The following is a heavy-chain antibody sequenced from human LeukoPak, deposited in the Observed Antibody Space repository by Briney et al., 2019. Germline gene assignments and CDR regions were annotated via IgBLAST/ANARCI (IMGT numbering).Heavy chain of an antibody. CDR2: IKDDGSDK. J-gene: IGHJ4*02. CDR3: ADLGSRD. Sequence: PGGSLRLSCAASGFTFSSAWMTWVRQAPGKGLEWVATIKDDGSDKYYVDSVKGRFTISRDNAEKSLWPQMNSLRVEDTAMYYCADLGSRDWGQGTLVTVSS. D-gene: IGHD3-16*01. V-gene: IGHV3-7*01. CDR1: GFTFSSAW.